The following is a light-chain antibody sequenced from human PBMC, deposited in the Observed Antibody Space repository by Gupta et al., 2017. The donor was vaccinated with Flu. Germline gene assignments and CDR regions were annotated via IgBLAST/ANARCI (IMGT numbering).Light chain of an antibody. CDR1: SNDIGYNNY. CDR3: CSYTRSDTFI. Sequence: QSVLTQPASVSGSPGQSITISCSGTSNDIGYNNYVSWYQQRPGKAPLVVIYEDTKRPSGVSDRFSGSKSGNTASLTISGLQAEDEADYYCCSYTRSDTFIFGGGAKLTVL. J-gene: IGLJ2*01. CDR2: EDT. V-gene: IGLV2-23*02.